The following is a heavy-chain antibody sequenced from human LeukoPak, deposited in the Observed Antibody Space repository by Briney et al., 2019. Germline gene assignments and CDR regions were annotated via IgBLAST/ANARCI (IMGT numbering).Heavy chain of an antibody. J-gene: IGHJ4*02. V-gene: IGHV3-33*06. CDR1: GFTFSSYG. Sequence: GGSLRLSCAASGFTFSSYGMHWVRQAPGKGLEWVAVIWYDGSNKYYADSVKGRFTISRDNSKNTLYLQMNSLRAEDTAVYYCAKDRDGYNFPVYWGQGTLVTVSS. CDR3: AKDRDGYNFPVY. CDR2: IWYDGSNK. D-gene: IGHD5-24*01.